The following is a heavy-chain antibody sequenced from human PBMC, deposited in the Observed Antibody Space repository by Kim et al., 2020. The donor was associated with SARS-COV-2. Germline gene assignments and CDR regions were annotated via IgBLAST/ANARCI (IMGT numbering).Heavy chain of an antibody. CDR3: AKLLGRMVRGVISPPWGDAFDI. V-gene: IGHV3-23*01. CDR2: ISGSGGST. Sequence: GGSLRLSCAASGFTFSSYAMSWVRQAPGKGLEWVSAISGSGGSTYYADSVKGRFTISRDNSKNTLYLQMNSLRAEDTAVYYCAKLLGRMVRGVISPPWGDAFDIWGQGTMVTVSS. J-gene: IGHJ3*02. D-gene: IGHD3-10*01. CDR1: GFTFSSYA.